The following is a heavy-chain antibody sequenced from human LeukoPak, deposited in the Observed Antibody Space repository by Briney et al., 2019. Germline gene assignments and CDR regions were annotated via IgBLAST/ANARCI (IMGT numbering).Heavy chain of an antibody. V-gene: IGHV3-48*04. CDR1: GFTFSTYS. D-gene: IGHD2-21*02. Sequence: PGGSLRLSCAASGFTFSTYSMNWVRQAPGKGLEWVSYISSSSNIIYYADSVKGRFTISRDNAKNSLYLQMNSLRAEDTAVYYCASMTTYCGGDCYFFDYWGQGTLVTVSS. CDR2: ISSSSNII. J-gene: IGHJ4*02. CDR3: ASMTTYCGGDCYFFDY.